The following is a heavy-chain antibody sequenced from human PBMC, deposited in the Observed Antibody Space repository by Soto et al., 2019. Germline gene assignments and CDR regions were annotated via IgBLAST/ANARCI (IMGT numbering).Heavy chain of an antibody. Sequence: GGSLRLSCAASGFTFDDYAMHWVRQAPGKGLEWVSGISWNSGSIGYADSVKGRFTISRDNAKNSLYLQMNSLRAEDTALYYCAKDANYGDYVGNYYYMDVWGKGTTVTVSS. J-gene: IGHJ6*03. CDR2: ISWNSGSI. CDR1: GFTFDDYA. V-gene: IGHV3-9*01. CDR3: AKDANYGDYVGNYYYMDV. D-gene: IGHD4-17*01.